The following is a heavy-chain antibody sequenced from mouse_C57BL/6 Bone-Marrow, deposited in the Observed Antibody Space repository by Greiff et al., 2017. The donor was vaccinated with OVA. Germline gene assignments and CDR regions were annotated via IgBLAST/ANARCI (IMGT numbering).Heavy chain of an antibody. D-gene: IGHD4-1*01. Sequence: QVQLQQSGAELVKPGASVKISCKASGYAFSSYWMNWVKQRPGKGLEWIGLIYPGDGDTNYNGKFKGKATLTADKSSSTAYMQLSSLTSEDSAVYFCARGGLTGTVAYWGQGTLVTVSA. V-gene: IGHV1-80*01. CDR3: ARGGLTGTVAY. CDR1: GYAFSSYW. CDR2: IYPGDGDT. J-gene: IGHJ3*01.